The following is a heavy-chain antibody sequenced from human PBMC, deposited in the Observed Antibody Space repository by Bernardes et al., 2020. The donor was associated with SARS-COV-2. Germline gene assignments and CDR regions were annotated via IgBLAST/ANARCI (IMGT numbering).Heavy chain of an antibody. J-gene: IGHJ4*02. CDR2: INGDGSRT. Sequence: GSLRLSCAASGFTFSNYWMHWVRQASGKGLMWVSRINGDGSRTTYADSVKGRFTISRDNTENTLYLQMNSLRAEDTAVYYCVRGPSDGHGRFEYWGQGTLGTVSS. CDR3: VRGPSDGHGRFEY. CDR1: GFTFSNYW. V-gene: IGHV3-74*01.